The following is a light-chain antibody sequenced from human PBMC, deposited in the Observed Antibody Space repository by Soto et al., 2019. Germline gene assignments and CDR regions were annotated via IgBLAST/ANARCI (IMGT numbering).Light chain of an antibody. CDR2: DAS. Sequence: EIVLTQSPATLSLSPGERATLSCRASQSVSSYLVWYQQKPGQAPRVLISDASNRATGIPARFSGSGSGTDFTLTISSLEPEDFAVYYWQQRTNWPVTGGGGPNVEIK. CDR3: QQRTNWPVT. CDR1: QSVSSY. J-gene: IGKJ4*01. V-gene: IGKV3-11*01.